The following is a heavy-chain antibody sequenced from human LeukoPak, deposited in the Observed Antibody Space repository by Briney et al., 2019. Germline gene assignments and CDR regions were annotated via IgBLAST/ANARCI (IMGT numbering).Heavy chain of an antibody. V-gene: IGHV4-30-4*01. Sequence: SETLSLTCTVSGDSINSLDLWSWVRQPPGKGLEWIGYIYYSGSTYYNPSLKSRVTISVDTSKNQFSLKLSSVTAADTAVYYCAREQIGYCSSTSCPDAYNWFDPWGQGTLVTVSS. CDR3: AREQIGYCSSTSCPDAYNWFDP. D-gene: IGHD2-2*01. CDR1: GDSINSLDL. CDR2: IYYSGST. J-gene: IGHJ5*02.